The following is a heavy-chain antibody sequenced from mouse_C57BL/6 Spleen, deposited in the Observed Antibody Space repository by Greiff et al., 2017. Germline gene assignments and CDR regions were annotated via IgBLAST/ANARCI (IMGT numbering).Heavy chain of an antibody. Sequence: EVKLVESGGGLVKPGGSLKLSCAASGFTFSDYGMHWVRQAPEKGLEWVAYISSGSSTIYYADTVKGRFTISRDNAKNTLFLQMTSLRSEDTAMYYCARPPFITTVVATPFAYWGQGTLVTVSA. CDR3: ARPPFITTVVATPFAY. CDR1: GFTFSDYG. V-gene: IGHV5-17*01. CDR2: ISSGSSTI. J-gene: IGHJ3*01. D-gene: IGHD1-1*01.